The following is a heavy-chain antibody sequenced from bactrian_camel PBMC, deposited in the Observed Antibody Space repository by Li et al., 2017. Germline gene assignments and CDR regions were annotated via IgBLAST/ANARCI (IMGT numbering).Heavy chain of an antibody. D-gene: IGHD3*01. CDR2: IYADGSET. J-gene: IGHJ4*01. V-gene: IGHV3S6*01. CDR3: AAVQTDEELCRADYWDRFGPDY. CDR1: GFTFSDYY. Sequence: QVQLVESGGGLVQPGGSLKLSCVGSGFTFSDYYMSWVRQAPGEHLQWVASIYADGSETQYHWSVKGRFTISRDNARKNTIYLQMDSLKPEDTAMYYCAAVQTDEELCRADYWDRFGPDYRGQGTQVTVS.